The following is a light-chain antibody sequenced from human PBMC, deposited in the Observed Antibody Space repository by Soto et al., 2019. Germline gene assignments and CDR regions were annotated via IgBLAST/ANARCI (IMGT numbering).Light chain of an antibody. CDR3: SSFAGTIYCVV. CDR1: TNDVGGYNY. Sequence: QSVLTQPPSASGSPGQSVTISCSGITNDVGGYNYVSWFQQHPGKAPKLIIYDVTKRPSGVPDRFSGSRSGNTASLTVSGLQAEDEADYYCSSFAGTIYCVVFGGGTKLTVL. V-gene: IGLV2-8*01. J-gene: IGLJ2*01. CDR2: DVT.